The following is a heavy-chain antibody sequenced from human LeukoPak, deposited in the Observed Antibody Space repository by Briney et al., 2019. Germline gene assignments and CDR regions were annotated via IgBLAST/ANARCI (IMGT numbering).Heavy chain of an antibody. Sequence: GGSLRLSCAASGFTFSSYGMHWVRQAPGKGLEWVAVISYDGSNKYYADPVKGRFTISRDNSKNTLYLQMNSLRAEDTAVYYCAKAGGSYYFDYWGQGTLVTVSS. V-gene: IGHV3-30*18. J-gene: IGHJ4*02. CDR3: AKAGGSYYFDY. D-gene: IGHD1-26*01. CDR2: ISYDGSNK. CDR1: GFTFSSYG.